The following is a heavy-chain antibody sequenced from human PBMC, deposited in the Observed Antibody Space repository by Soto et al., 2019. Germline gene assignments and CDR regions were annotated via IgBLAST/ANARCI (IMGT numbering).Heavy chain of an antibody. CDR1: GFTFSSYA. CDR2: ISYDGSNK. V-gene: IGHV3-30-3*01. CDR3: ARDYRFSYYYYGMDV. J-gene: IGHJ6*02. D-gene: IGHD3-16*02. Sequence: GGSLRLSCAASGFTFSSYAMHWVRQAPGKGLEWVAVISYDGSNKYYADSVKGRFTISRDNSKNTLYLQMNSPRAEDTAVYYCARDYRFSYYYYGMDVWGQGTTVTVSS.